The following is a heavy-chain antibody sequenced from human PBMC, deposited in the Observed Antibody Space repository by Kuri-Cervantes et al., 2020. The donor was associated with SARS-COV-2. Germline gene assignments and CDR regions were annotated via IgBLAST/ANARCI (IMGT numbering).Heavy chain of an antibody. Sequence: SETLSLTCAVYGGSFSGYYRSWIRQPPGKGLEWIGEINHSGSTNYNPSLKSRVTISVDTSKNQFSLKLSSVTAADTAVYYCAREVVVPAATDYYYYYMDVWGKGTTVTVSS. CDR2: INHSGST. D-gene: IGHD2-2*01. CDR1: GGSFSGYY. J-gene: IGHJ6*03. V-gene: IGHV4-34*01. CDR3: AREVVVPAATDYYYYYMDV.